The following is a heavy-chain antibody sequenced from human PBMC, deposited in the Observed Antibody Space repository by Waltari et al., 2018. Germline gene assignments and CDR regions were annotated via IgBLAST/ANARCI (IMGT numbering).Heavy chain of an antibody. D-gene: IGHD2-15*01. V-gene: IGHV3-23*03. Sequence: EVQLLESGGGLVQPGGSLRLSCAASGITFSGYAMSWVRQAPGKGLEWVSFISGVGTGTYYGDSVKGRFTISRDNSKSTVYLQMNSLRAEDTAVYYCARCTGWSCYGFDYWGQGTLVTVSS. CDR2: ISGVGTGT. CDR1: GITFSGYA. J-gene: IGHJ4*02. CDR3: ARCTGWSCYGFDY.